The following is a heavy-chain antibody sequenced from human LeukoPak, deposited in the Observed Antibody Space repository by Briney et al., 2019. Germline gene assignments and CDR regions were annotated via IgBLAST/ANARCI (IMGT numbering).Heavy chain of an antibody. CDR3: ARGAKTLLWIGEWGIDAFDI. Sequence: PGESLKISCKGSGYSFTRKWIGWVRQMPGKGLEWMAIIYPGDSDTTYSPSFQGQVTISADKSISTAYLQWSSLKASDTAMYYCARGAKTLLWIGEWGIDAFDIWGQGTMVTVSS. D-gene: IGHD3-10*01. V-gene: IGHV5-51*01. J-gene: IGHJ3*02. CDR2: IYPGDSDT. CDR1: GYSFTRKW.